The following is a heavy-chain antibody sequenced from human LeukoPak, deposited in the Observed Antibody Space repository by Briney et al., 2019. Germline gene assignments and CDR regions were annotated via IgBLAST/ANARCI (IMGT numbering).Heavy chain of an antibody. V-gene: IGHV3-53*01. CDR3: ASGGTGARKFYSDPFHH. Sequence: GGSLRLSCAASGFTVSSNYMSWVRQAPGKGLEWVSILYSAGATYYADSVKGRFTISRDNSKNTLYLQMNSLRVEDTAGYYCASGGTGARKFYSDPFHHWGQGTLVTVSS. D-gene: IGHD2-15*01. CDR1: GFTVSSNY. J-gene: IGHJ4*02. CDR2: LYSAGAT.